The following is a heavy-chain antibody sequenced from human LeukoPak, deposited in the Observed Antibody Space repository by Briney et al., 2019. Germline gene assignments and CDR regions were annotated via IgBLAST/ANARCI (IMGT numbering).Heavy chain of an antibody. CDR3: ARALRSFDWFDP. CDR1: GGSISSGDYY. D-gene: IGHD3-9*01. CDR2: IYYSGNT. V-gene: IGHV4-31*03. J-gene: IGHJ5*02. Sequence: SQTLSLTCTVSGGSISSGDYYWSWIRQHPGKGLEWIGYIYYSGNTYYNPSLKSRVTISVDTSKNQFSLKLSSVTAADTAVYYCARALRSFDWFDPWGQGTLVTVSS.